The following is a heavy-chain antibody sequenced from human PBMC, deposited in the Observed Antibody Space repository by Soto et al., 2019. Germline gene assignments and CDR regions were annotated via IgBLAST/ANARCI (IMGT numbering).Heavy chain of an antibody. CDR2: ISGSGGNT. CDR3: AKDRDMDV. J-gene: IGHJ6*02. Sequence: PGGSLRLSCAASGFTFSNYAMTWVRQAPGKGLEWVSGISGSGGNTYYADSVKGRFTISRDNSKNALYLQINSLRAEDTAVYYCAKDRDMDVWGQGTTVTVSS. CDR1: GFTFSNYA. V-gene: IGHV3-23*01.